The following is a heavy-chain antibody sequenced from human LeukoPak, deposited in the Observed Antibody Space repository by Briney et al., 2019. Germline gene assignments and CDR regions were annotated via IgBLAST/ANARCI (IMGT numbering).Heavy chain of an antibody. CDR2: MYSGGST. J-gene: IGHJ4*02. D-gene: IGHD1-26*01. CDR3: ARQLISGSCSGFDY. CDR1: GGSISSYS. Sequence: PSETLSLTCTVSGGSISSYSWSWIRQPPGKGLEWIGYMYSGGSTKYKSSLKSRVTISVDTSKNQFSLKLSSVTAADTAVYYCARQLISGSCSGFDYWGQGTLVTVSS. V-gene: IGHV4-59*08.